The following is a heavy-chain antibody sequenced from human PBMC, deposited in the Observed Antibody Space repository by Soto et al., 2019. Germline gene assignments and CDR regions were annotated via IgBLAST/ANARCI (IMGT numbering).Heavy chain of an antibody. D-gene: IGHD2-8*02. CDR3: ARPHDAGWSGAYFEY. CDR2: SRNKASKYTT. V-gene: IGHV3-72*01. Sequence: EVQLVESGGGLVQPGGSLRLSCAASGFTLSDHYMDWVRQAPGKGLEWIGRSRNKASKYTTEYAASVRGRFTISRDESDNSLYLQMNSLNTEDTAVYYCARPHDAGWSGAYFEYWGQGNLVTVSS. CDR1: GFTLSDHY. J-gene: IGHJ4*02.